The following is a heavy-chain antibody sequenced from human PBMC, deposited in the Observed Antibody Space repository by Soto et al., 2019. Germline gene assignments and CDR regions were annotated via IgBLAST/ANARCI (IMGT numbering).Heavy chain of an antibody. CDR1: GGTFSSYA. J-gene: IGHJ6*02. CDR2: IIPISGTA. CDR3: ARSQGSSTSLEIYYYYYYGMDV. Sequence: ASVKVSCKASGGTFSSYAIRWVRQAPGQGLEWMGGIIPISGTANYARKFQGRVTITADESTSTAYMELSSLRSEDTAVYYCARSQGSSTSLEIYYYYYYGMDVWGQGTTVTVSS. V-gene: IGHV1-69*13. D-gene: IGHD2-2*01.